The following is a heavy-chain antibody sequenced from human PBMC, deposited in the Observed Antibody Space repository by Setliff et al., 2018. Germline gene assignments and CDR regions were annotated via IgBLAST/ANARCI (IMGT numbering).Heavy chain of an antibody. Sequence: GASVKVSCKASGYTFKNYGVSWVRQAPGQGLEWMGWIGTYDANTIYSQKFQGRVSMTRDTSTSTVYMELESLKSGDTAIFYCARGLIAYASWSPNKHAYYYYMDVWGNGTTGTSP. J-gene: IGHJ6*03. CDR1: GYTFKNYG. CDR2: IGTYDANT. CDR3: ARGLIAYASWSPNKHAYYYYMDV. D-gene: IGHD6-13*01. V-gene: IGHV1-18*01.